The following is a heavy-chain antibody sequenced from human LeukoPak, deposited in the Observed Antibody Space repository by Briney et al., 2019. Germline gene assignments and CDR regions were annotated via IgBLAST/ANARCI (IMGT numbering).Heavy chain of an antibody. D-gene: IGHD2-21*02. CDR1: GGTFSSYA. V-gene: IGHV1-69*01. J-gene: IGHJ4*02. Sequence: SVKVSCKASGGTFSSYAISWVRQAPGQGLEWMGGIIPIFGTANYAQKFQGRVTITADESTSTAYMELSSLRSEDTAVYYCARAYCGGDCYLYFDYWGQGTLVTVSS. CDR3: ARAYCGGDCYLYFDY. CDR2: IIPIFGTA.